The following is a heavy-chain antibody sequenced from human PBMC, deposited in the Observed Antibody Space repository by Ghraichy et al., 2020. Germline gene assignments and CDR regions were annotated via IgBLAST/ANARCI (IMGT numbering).Heavy chain of an antibody. CDR1: GGSVSSFY. D-gene: IGHD3-10*01. Sequence: SETLSLTCTVSGGSVSSFYWSWVRQPPGKGLEWIGFIYHTGATTSDPSLESRVTMSIDTSTTEVHLRLRSVTAADTAIYYCARESFGSHINNWFDPWGQGTLVTVSS. J-gene: IGHJ5*02. V-gene: IGHV4-59*02. CDR2: IYHTGAT. CDR3: ARESFGSHINNWFDP.